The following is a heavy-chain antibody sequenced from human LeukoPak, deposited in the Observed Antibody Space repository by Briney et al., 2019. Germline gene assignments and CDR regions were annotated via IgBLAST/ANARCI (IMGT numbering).Heavy chain of an antibody. V-gene: IGHV3-23*01. Sequence: GGSLRLSCAASGFTFSSYAVSWVRQAPGKGLEWVSVISGSGGSTYFADSVKGRFTISRDNSKNTLYLQMNSLRAEDTAVYYCAKGRSGWYALIDYWGLGTLVTVSS. D-gene: IGHD6-19*01. CDR2: ISGSGGST. J-gene: IGHJ4*02. CDR3: AKGRSGWYALIDY. CDR1: GFTFSSYA.